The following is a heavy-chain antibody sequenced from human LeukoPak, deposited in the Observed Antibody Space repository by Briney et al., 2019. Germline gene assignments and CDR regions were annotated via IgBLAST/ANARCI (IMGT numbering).Heavy chain of an antibody. CDR2: IYYSGST. D-gene: IGHD1-26*01. CDR3: ARGIVGATKTDNWFDP. CDR1: GGSISSGDYY. J-gene: IGHJ5*02. V-gene: IGHV4-30-4*08. Sequence: SETLSLTCTVSGGSISSGDYYWSWIRQPPGKGLEWNGYIYYSGSTYYNPSLKSRVTISVDTSKNQFSLKLSSVTAADTAVYYCARGIVGATKTDNWFDPWGQGTLVTVSS.